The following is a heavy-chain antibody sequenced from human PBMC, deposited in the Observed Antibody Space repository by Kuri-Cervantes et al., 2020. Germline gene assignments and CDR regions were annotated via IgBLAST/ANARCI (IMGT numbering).Heavy chain of an antibody. CDR2: IGTAGDT. D-gene: IGHD6-25*01. V-gene: IGHV3-13*01. J-gene: IGHJ4*02. CDR1: GFTFSSYD. Sequence: GESLKISCAASGFTFSSYDMHWVRQATGKGLEWVSAIGTAGDTYYPGSVKGRFTISRENAKNSLYLQMNSLRAEDTAVYYCARGTATHDYWGQGTLVTVSS. CDR3: ARGTATHDY.